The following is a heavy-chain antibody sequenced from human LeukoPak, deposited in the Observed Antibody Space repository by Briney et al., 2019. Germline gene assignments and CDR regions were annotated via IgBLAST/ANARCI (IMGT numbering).Heavy chain of an antibody. Sequence: GGSLRLSCAASGFTFSSYAMHWVCQAPGKGLEWVAVISYDGSNKYYADSVKGRFTISGDNAKNTLYLQMNSLRAEDTAVYYCARSGRGGAFDIWGHGTMVTVSS. CDR2: ISYDGSNK. J-gene: IGHJ3*02. V-gene: IGHV3-30*04. D-gene: IGHD1-26*01. CDR3: ARSGRGGAFDI. CDR1: GFTFSSYA.